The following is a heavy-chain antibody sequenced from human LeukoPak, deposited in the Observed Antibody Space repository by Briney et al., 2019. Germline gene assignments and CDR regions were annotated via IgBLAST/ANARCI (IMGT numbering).Heavy chain of an antibody. J-gene: IGHJ3*02. V-gene: IGHV1-2*02. CDR2: INPNSGGT. CDR3: ARDSGIVGAPNAFDI. Sequence: GASVKVSCKASGYTFTGYYTHWVRQAPGQGLEWMGWINPNSGGTNYAQKFQGRVTMTRDTSISTAYMELSRLRSDDTAVYYCARDSGIVGAPNAFDIWGQGTMVTVSS. D-gene: IGHD1-26*01. CDR1: GYTFTGYY.